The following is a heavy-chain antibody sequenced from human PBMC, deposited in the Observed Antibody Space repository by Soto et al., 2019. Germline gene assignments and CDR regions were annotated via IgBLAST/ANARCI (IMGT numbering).Heavy chain of an antibody. V-gene: IGHV5-51*01. J-gene: IGHJ4*02. CDR3: ARRRTYYYDSSGYQDY. CDR2: IYPGDSDT. CDR1: GYSFTSYW. Sequence: PGESLKISCKCSGYSFTSYWISWVRQMPGKGLEWMGIIYPGDSDTRYSPSFQGQVTISADKSISTAYLQWSSLKASDTAMYYCARRRTYYYDSSGYQDYWGQGTLVTVSS. D-gene: IGHD3-22*01.